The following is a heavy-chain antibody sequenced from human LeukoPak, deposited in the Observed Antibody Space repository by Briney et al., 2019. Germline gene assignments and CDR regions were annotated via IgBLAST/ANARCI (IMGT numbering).Heavy chain of an antibody. Sequence: SETLSLTCTVSGGSISSSSYYWGWIRQPPGKGLERIGSIYYSGSTYDNPSLKSRVTISVDTSKNQFSLKLSSVTAADTAVYYCARRAPYSGYDGGFFDYWGQGTLVTVSS. CDR3: ARRAPYSGYDGGFFDY. V-gene: IGHV4-39*01. J-gene: IGHJ4*02. CDR2: IYYSGST. CDR1: GGSISSSSYY. D-gene: IGHD5-12*01.